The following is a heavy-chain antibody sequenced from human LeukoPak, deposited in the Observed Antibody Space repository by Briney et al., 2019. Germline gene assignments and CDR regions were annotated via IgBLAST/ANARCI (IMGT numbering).Heavy chain of an antibody. CDR3: ARLMTTVTYNWFDP. J-gene: IGHJ5*02. CDR2: ISAYNGNT. Sequence: ASVKVSCKASGYTFISYGINWVRQAPGQGLEWMGWISAYNGNTNYAQKLQGRVTMTTDTSTSTAYMELRSLRSDDTAVYYCARLMTTVTYNWFDPWGQGTLVTVSS. V-gene: IGHV1-18*01. D-gene: IGHD4-17*01. CDR1: GYTFISYG.